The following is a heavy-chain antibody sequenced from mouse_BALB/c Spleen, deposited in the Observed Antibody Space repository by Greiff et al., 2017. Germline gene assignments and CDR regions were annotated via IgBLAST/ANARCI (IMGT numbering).Heavy chain of an antibody. J-gene: IGHJ2*01. Sequence: LQQPGSELARPGASVKLSCKASGYTFTSYWMHWVKQRPGQGLEWIGNIYPGSGSTNYDEKFKSKATLTADTSSSTAYMQLSSLTSEYSAVYYCTREDYGPFFDYWGQGTTLTVSS. D-gene: IGHD2-4*01. CDR1: GYTFTSYW. V-gene: IGHV1S22*01. CDR2: IYPGSGST. CDR3: TREDYGPFFDY.